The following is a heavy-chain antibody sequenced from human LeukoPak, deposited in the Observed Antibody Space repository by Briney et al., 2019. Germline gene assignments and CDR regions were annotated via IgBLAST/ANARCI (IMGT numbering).Heavy chain of an antibody. Sequence: ASVKVSCKASGYTFTSYYMHWVRQAPGQGLEWMGIINPSGGSTSYAQKFQGRVTMTRDTSTSTVYIELSSPRSEDTAVYYCARDGEGSPFDYWGQGTLVTVSS. CDR1: GYTFTSYY. CDR3: ARDGEGSPFDY. J-gene: IGHJ4*02. V-gene: IGHV1-46*01. D-gene: IGHD3-3*01. CDR2: INPSGGST.